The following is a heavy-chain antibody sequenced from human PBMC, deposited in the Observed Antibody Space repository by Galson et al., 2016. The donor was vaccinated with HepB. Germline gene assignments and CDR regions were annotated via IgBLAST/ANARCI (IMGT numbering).Heavy chain of an antibody. Sequence: CAISGDSVSSNSAAWNWIRQSPSRGLEWLGRTKYRSKWYHEYALSVKSRIIINPDTSKNQFSLHLNSVTPEDTAVYFCAREDSGIYLTGFDYWGQGTLVTVSS. D-gene: IGHD1-26*01. CDR3: AREDSGIYLTGFDY. V-gene: IGHV6-1*01. J-gene: IGHJ4*02. CDR2: TKYRSKWYH. CDR1: GDSVSSNSAA.